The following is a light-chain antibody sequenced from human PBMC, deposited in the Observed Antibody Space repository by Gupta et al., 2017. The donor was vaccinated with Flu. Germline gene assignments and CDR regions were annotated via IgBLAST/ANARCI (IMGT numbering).Light chain of an antibody. J-gene: IGLJ3*02. CDR1: AGAVTSGYY. CDR3: LLYFGGAWV. V-gene: IGLV7-43*01. Sequence: GTVTLTVGSSAGAVTSGYYPNCVQQKPGQPPRALIYGNDNTPSWAPARFSGSVLGGTAALTLSAVQPEDDDKYFCLLYFGGAWVFGGGTELTVL. CDR2: GND.